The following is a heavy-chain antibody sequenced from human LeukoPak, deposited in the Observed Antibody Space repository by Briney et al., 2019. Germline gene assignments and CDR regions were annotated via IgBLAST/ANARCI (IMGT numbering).Heavy chain of an antibody. Sequence: SSETLSLTCTVSGGSISSSSYYWGWIRQPPGKGLEWIGSIYYSGSTYYNPSLKSRVTISVDTSKNQFSLKLSSVTAADTAVYYCARAPKGNYDFTPLVLYYFDYWGQGTLVTVSS. D-gene: IGHD3-3*01. CDR3: ARAPKGNYDFTPLVLYYFDY. CDR1: GGSISSSSYY. CDR2: IYYSGST. J-gene: IGHJ4*02. V-gene: IGHV4-39*07.